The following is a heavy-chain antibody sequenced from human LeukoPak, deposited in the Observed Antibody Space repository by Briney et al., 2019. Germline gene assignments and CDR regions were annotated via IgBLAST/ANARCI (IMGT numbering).Heavy chain of an antibody. D-gene: IGHD3-3*02. J-gene: IGHJ4*02. V-gene: IGHV3-53*01. Sequence: GGSLRLSCAASGLTVSNNYMSWVRQAPGKGLEWVSVIYSGDTTYYADSVKGRFTISRDNSKNTLYLQMNSLRAEDTAVYYCAKVGILARYYFDYWGQGTLVTVSS. CDR3: AKVGILARYYFDY. CDR2: IYSGDTT. CDR1: GLTVSNNY.